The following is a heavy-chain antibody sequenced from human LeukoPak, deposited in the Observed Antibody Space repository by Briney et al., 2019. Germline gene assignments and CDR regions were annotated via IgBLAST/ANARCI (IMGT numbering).Heavy chain of an antibody. J-gene: IGHJ3*02. CDR2: INHSGST. V-gene: IGHV4-34*01. D-gene: IGHD4-17*01. CDR3: AREGARATVFAFDI. Sequence: SETLSLTCAVYGGSFSGYYWSWIRQPPGKGLEWIGEINHSGSTNYNPSLKSRVTISVDTSKNQFSLKLSSVTAADTAVYYCAREGARATVFAFDIWGQGTMVTVSS. CDR1: GGSFSGYY.